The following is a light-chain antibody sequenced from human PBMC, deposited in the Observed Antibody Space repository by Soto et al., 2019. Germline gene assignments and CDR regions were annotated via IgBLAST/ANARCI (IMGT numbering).Light chain of an antibody. CDR2: DAS. V-gene: IGKV1-5*01. J-gene: IGKJ1*01. Sequence: DIRMTQSPSTLSASVGDRVTITCRASQSISSWLAWYQQKPGKAPKLLLYDASSLESGVPSRFSGSGSGTAFSLTISSLQPDDFATYYCQQYNSYSPTFGQGTKVEIK. CDR1: QSISSW. CDR3: QQYNSYSPT.